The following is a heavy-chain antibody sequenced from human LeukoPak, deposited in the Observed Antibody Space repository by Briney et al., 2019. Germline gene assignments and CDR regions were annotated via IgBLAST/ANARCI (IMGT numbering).Heavy chain of an antibody. CDR3: AKDTGRVGASYFDY. V-gene: IGHV3-23*01. J-gene: IGHJ4*02. D-gene: IGHD1-26*01. CDR1: GFTFSSYA. Sequence: GGSLRLSCAASGFTFSSYAMSWVRQAPGKGLEWVSAISGSGGSTYYADSVKGRFTISRDNSKNTLYLQMNSLRAEDTAAYYCAKDTGRVGASYFDYWGQGTLVTVSS. CDR2: ISGSGGST.